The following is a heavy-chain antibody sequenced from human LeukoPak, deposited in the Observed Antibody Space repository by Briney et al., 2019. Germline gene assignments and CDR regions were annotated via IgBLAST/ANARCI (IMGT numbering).Heavy chain of an antibody. J-gene: IGHJ5*02. CDR1: GFTFSTYS. D-gene: IGHD2-15*01. V-gene: IGHV3-48*01. Sequence: PAGGSLRLSCAASGFTFSTYSMNWARQAPGKGLEWVSYISSSNSTIYYADSVKGRFTISRDNAKNTLYLQMNSLRAEDTAVYYCATPVKVRVVAATTWFDPWGQGTLVTVSS. CDR3: ATPVKVRVVAATTWFDP. CDR2: ISSSNSTI.